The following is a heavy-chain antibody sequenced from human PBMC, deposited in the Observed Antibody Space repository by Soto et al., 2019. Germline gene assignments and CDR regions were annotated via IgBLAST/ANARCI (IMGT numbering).Heavy chain of an antibody. J-gene: IGHJ6*02. CDR1: GGSVSSGSYY. CDR2: IYYSGST. Sequence: SETLSLTCTVSGGSVSSGSYYWSWIRQPPGKGLEWIGYIYYSGSTNYNPYLKSRVTISVDTSKNQFSLKLSSVTAADTAVYYCARDRGYDFWSGLGMDVWGQGTTVTVSS. CDR3: ARDRGYDFWSGLGMDV. V-gene: IGHV4-61*01. D-gene: IGHD3-3*01.